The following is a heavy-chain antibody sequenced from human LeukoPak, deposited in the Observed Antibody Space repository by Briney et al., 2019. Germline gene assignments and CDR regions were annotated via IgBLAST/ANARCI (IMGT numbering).Heavy chain of an antibody. CDR2: IKSKTDGGTI. V-gene: IGHV3-15*01. D-gene: IGHD1-26*01. CDR1: GLTFTNAW. CDR3: NTDDVASAH. Sequence: GGSLRLSCAASGLTFTNAWMNWVRQAPGKGLEWVGRIKSKTDGGTIEYAAPVKGRFTISRDDSKNTLYLQMNSLRTEDTAVYYCNTDDVASAHWGQGALVSVSS. J-gene: IGHJ4*02.